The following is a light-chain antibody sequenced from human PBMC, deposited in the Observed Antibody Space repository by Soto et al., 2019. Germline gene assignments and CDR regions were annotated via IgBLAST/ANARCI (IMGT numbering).Light chain of an antibody. V-gene: IGKV3-11*01. Sequence: EIVLTQSPATLSLSPGERATLSCRASQSVRSYLAWYQQKPGQAPRLLIYDASNRATGIPARFSGSGSGTAFTLTISSLEPEDFAFYYCQQRSNWPPGLTFGGGTKVEIK. CDR1: QSVRSY. J-gene: IGKJ4*01. CDR2: DAS. CDR3: QQRSNWPPGLT.